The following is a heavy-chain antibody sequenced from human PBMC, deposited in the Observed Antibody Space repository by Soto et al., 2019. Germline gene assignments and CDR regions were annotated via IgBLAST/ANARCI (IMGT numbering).Heavy chain of an antibody. CDR1: GFTFSSYA. V-gene: IGHV3-23*01. J-gene: IGHJ4*02. D-gene: IGHD2-2*01. Sequence: GGSLRLSCAASGFTFSSYAMSWVRQAPGKGLEWVSAISGSGGSTYYADSVKGRFTISRDNSKNTLYLQMNSLRAEDTAVYYCAKDLSIVVVPAAMPDRGQGTLVTVSS. CDR2: ISGSGGST. CDR3: AKDLSIVVVPAAMPD.